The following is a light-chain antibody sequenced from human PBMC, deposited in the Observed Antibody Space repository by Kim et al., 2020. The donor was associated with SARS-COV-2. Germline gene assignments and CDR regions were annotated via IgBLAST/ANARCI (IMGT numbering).Light chain of an antibody. Sequence: PGKTARLSCGGNSIGSKSVRWYQQKSGQAPVLVIYYDSDRPSGIPERFSGSNSGNTATLTISRVEAGDEADYYCQVWDSSSDHRVVFGGGTQLTVL. CDR2: YDS. CDR3: QVWDSSSDHRVV. CDR1: SIGSKS. J-gene: IGLJ2*01. V-gene: IGLV3-21*04.